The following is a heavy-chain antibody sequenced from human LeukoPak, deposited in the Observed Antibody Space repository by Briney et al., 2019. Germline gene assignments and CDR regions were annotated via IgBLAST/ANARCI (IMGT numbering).Heavy chain of an antibody. V-gene: IGHV3-7*05. J-gene: IGHJ4*02. CDR2: IKQDGSEQ. CDR1: GFTLSSHW. CDR3: ARESAGGPDY. D-gene: IGHD6-19*01. Sequence: GGSLTLSCAASGFTLSSHWMSWVRQAPGKGLEWVANIKQDGSEQYYADSVRGRFTISRDNAKNSLYLQMNSLTAEDTAIYYCARESAGGPDYWGQGTLVPVSS.